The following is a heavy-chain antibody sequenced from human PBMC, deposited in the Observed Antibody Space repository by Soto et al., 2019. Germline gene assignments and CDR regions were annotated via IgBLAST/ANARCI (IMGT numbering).Heavy chain of an antibody. CDR2: ISYDGSNK. CDR3: AKDQFWSGNELDY. CDR1: GFTFSSYG. Sequence: GGSLRLSCAASGFTFSSYGMHWVRQAPGKGLEWVAVISYDGSNKYYADSVKGRFTISRDNSKNTLYLQMNSLRAEDTAVYYCAKDQFWSGNELDYWGQGTLVTVSS. D-gene: IGHD3-3*01. J-gene: IGHJ4*02. V-gene: IGHV3-30*18.